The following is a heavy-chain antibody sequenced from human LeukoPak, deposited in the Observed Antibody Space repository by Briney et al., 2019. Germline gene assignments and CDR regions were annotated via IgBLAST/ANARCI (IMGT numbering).Heavy chain of an antibody. J-gene: IGHJ4*02. V-gene: IGHV1-8*01. CDR2: MNPNSGNT. CDR1: GYTFTSYD. Sequence: GASVKVSCKASGYTFTSYDINWVRQATGRGLEWMGWMNPNSGNTGYAQKFQGRVTMTRNTSISTAYMELSSLRSEDTAVYYCARDSASESHDYTFDYWGQGALVTVSS. CDR3: ARDSASESHDYTFDY. D-gene: IGHD4-11*01.